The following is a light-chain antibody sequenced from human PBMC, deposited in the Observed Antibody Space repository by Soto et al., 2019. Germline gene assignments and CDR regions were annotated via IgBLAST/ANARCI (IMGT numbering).Light chain of an antibody. V-gene: IGKV3-20*01. Sequence: DIVLTQSPGTLSLSPGEGATLSCRASQTVTSNYLVWYQQRPGQAPRLLIYGTSVRATGIPDRFRGSGSGTDFTLTIGRLEPEDFAVYYCQQYGGSPLFTFGPGTKVEI. CDR1: QTVTSNY. CDR2: GTS. CDR3: QQYGGSPLFT. J-gene: IGKJ3*01.